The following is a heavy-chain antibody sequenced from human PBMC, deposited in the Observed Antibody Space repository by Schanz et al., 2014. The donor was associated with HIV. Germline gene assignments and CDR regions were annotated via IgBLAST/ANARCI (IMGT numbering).Heavy chain of an antibody. CDR2: IWYDGSNK. CDR3: AREVVEYYYDSSGSFDY. D-gene: IGHD3-22*01. V-gene: IGHV3-33*01. J-gene: IGHJ4*02. CDR1: GFTFSSDG. Sequence: QVQLVESGGGVVQPGRSLRLSCAASGFTFSSDGMHWVRQAPGKGLEWVAGIWYDGSNKYYADSVKGRVSISRDNSKNTLYLQMHSLSAEETAVYYCAREVVEYYYDSSGSFDYWGQGTLVTVSS.